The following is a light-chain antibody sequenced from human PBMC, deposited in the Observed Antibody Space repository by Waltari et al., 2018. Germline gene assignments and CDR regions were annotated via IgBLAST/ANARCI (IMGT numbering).Light chain of an antibody. CDR1: SSNIGSNT. CDR2: SNK. J-gene: IGLJ2*01. Sequence: QSVLTQPPSASGTPGQRVTISCSGSSSNIGSNTVNWYQQLPGTAPKLLIYSNKQRPSGVPDRFSGSKSGTAASLAISGLQSEDEADYYCAAWDDSLNYVVFGGGTKLTVL. CDR3: AAWDDSLNYVV. V-gene: IGLV1-44*01.